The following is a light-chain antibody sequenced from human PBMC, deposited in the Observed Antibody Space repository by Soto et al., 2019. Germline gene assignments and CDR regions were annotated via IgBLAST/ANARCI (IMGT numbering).Light chain of an antibody. CDR1: QNNMY. CDR2: RAS. Sequence: DIQMTQSPSTLSASAGDRVTITCRASQNNMYLAWYQQKPGQAPSLLIYRASSLQSGVPSRFSGSGSGTEFTLTISSLQPDDYYCQQSITYPWTFGQGTKVDIK. V-gene: IGKV1-5*03. J-gene: IGKJ1*01. CDR3: QQSITYPWT.